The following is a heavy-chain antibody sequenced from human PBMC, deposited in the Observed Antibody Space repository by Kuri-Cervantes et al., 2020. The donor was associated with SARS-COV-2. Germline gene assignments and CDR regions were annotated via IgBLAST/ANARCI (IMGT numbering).Heavy chain of an antibody. Sequence: SETLSLTCGVSGGSISSYYWSWIRQPPGKGLEWIGNIYFTGNTNYNPALGSRVTISVDTPKNQFSLMLGSLTAADTAVYYCARRFGDYGQFDYWGQGTLVTVSS. V-gene: IGHV4-59*01. J-gene: IGHJ4*02. CDR1: GGSISSYY. CDR2: IYFTGNT. CDR3: ARRFGDYGQFDY. D-gene: IGHD2-21*01.